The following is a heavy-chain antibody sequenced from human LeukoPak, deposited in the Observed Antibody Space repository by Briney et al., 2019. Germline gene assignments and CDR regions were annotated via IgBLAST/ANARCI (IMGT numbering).Heavy chain of an antibody. J-gene: IGHJ5*02. CDR3: ARGPAHRPQTYYYDSSGYPRVRFDP. D-gene: IGHD3-22*01. V-gene: IGHV4-39*07. CDR1: GDSISSSNCY. Sequence: SETLSLTCTVSGDSISSSNCYWGWIRQPPGKGLEWIGSIYFSGGTYYNASLKSRVTISVDTSKNQFSLKLSSVTAADTAVYYCARGPAHRPQTYYYDSSGYPRVRFDPWGQGTLVTVSS. CDR2: IYFSGGT.